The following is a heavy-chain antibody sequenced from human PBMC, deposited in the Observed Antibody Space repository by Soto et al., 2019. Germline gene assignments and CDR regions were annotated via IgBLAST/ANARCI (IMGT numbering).Heavy chain of an antibody. Sequence: QITLKESGPTLVKPRQTLTLTCTFSGFSLSTTGVGVGWVRQPPGKALEWLALIYWVDDKRYNPSLKSRLTITKDTSKNQVVLTMTNMDRVDTGTYFCAHPGRHSSGYWYYFDYWGQGTLVTVSP. V-gene: IGHV2-5*02. CDR1: GFSLSTTGVG. D-gene: IGHD5-18*01. CDR3: AHPGRHSSGYWYYFDY. CDR2: IYWVDDK. J-gene: IGHJ4*02.